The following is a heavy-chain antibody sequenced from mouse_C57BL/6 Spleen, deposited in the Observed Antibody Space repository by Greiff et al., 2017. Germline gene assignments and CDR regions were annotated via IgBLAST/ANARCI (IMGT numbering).Heavy chain of an antibody. CDR3: ARDDGEDFDY. CDR1: GFTFSDYG. D-gene: IGHD2-12*01. J-gene: IGHJ2*01. Sequence: EVKLMESGGGLVKPGGSLKLSCAASGFTFSDYGMHWVRQAPEKGLEWVAYISSGSSTIYYADTVKGRFTISRDNAKNTLFLQMTSLRSEDTAMYYCARDDGEDFDYWGQGTTLTVSS. CDR2: ISSGSSTI. V-gene: IGHV5-17*01.